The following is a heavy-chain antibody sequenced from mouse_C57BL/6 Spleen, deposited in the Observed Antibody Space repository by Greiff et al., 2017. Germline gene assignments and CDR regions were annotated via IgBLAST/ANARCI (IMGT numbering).Heavy chain of an antibody. V-gene: IGHV1-64*01. CDR3: ALNWDGFAY. CDR1: GYTFTSYW. Sequence: VQLQQSGAELARPGASVKMSCKASGYTFTSYWMHWVKQRPGQGLEWIGMIHPNSGSTNYNEKFKSKATLTVDKSSSTAYMQLSSLTSEDSAVYYCALNWDGFAYWGQGTLVTVSA. CDR2: IHPNSGST. J-gene: IGHJ3*01. D-gene: IGHD4-1*02.